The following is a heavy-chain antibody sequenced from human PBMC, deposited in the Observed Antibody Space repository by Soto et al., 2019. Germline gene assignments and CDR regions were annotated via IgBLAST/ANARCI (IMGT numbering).Heavy chain of an antibody. D-gene: IGHD1-1*01. J-gene: IGHJ4*02. Sequence: QVQLVESGGGVVQPGRSLRLSCAASGFTFTSYAMHWVRQAPGKGLEWVAVISDDGSNKYYADSVKGRFTISRDNSKNTLYLQMNSLRAEDRAVYYCARDAREGYNLYFDYWGQGTLVTVSS. V-gene: IGHV3-30-3*01. CDR1: GFTFTSYA. CDR2: ISDDGSNK. CDR3: ARDAREGYNLYFDY.